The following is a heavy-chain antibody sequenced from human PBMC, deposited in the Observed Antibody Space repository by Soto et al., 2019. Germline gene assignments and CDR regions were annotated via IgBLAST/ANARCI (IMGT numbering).Heavy chain of an antibody. CDR1: GFTLSSYD. J-gene: IGHJ2*01. Sequence: EVPLVESGGGLVQPGGALRLSCAASGFTLSSYDMHWFRQATGKGLEWVSAIGTAGDTYYPGSVKGRFTIYRENAKNSLYLQMNSLRAEDTAVYYCARDRYFDLWGRGTLVTVSS. CDR3: ARDRYFDL. V-gene: IGHV3-13*01. CDR2: IGTAGDT.